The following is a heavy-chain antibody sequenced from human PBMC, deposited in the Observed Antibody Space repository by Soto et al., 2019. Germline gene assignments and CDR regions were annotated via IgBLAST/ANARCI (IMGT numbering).Heavy chain of an antibody. Sequence: PSETLSLTCTVSGGSISSYYWSWIRQPAGKGLEWIGRIYTSGSTNYNPSLKSRVTMSVDTSKNQFSLKLSSVTAADTAVYYRARGTVLRFLDSYGMDVWGQGTTVTVSS. V-gene: IGHV4-4*07. J-gene: IGHJ6*02. CDR1: GGSISSYY. CDR3: ARGTVLRFLDSYGMDV. CDR2: IYTSGST. D-gene: IGHD3-3*01.